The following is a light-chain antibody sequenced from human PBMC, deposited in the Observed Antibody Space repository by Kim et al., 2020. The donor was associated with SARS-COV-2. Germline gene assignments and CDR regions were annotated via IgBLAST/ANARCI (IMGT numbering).Light chain of an antibody. Sequence: PGERATLSCRASQSVRNLVAWFQQRPGQAPRLLIHGASNRASGTPARFSGSGSGTDFTLTISSLEPEDFAVYYCQQRSSWPLTFGPGTKVDI. CDR3: QQRSSWPLT. J-gene: IGKJ3*01. V-gene: IGKV3-11*01. CDR2: GAS. CDR1: QSVRNL.